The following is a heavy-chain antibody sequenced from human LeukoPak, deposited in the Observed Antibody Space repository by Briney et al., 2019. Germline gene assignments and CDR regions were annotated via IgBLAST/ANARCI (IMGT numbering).Heavy chain of an antibody. D-gene: IGHD2-2*01. J-gene: IGHJ5*02. CDR1: GFTFSSYG. Sequence: GRSLRLSCAASGFTFSSYGMHWVRQAPGKGLEWVAVISYDGSNKYYADSVKGRFTISRDNSKNPLYLQMNSLRAEDTAVYYCAKDLTGRDIVVVPAWGQGTLVTVSS. CDR2: ISYDGSNK. V-gene: IGHV3-30*18. CDR3: AKDLTGRDIVVVPA.